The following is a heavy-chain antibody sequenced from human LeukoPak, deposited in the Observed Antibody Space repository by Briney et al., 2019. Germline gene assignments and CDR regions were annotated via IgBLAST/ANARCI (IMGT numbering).Heavy chain of an antibody. D-gene: IGHD2-8*01. CDR2: ISAYNGNT. V-gene: IGHV1-18*01. J-gene: IGHJ4*02. CDR3: ARYCTNGVCYNYFDY. CDR1: GGTFSSYA. Sequence: ASVKVSCKASGGTFSSYAISWVRQAPGQGLEWMGWISAYNGNTNYAQKLQGRVTMTTDTSTSTAYMELRSLRSDDTAVYYCARYCTNGVCYNYFDYWGQGTLVTVSS.